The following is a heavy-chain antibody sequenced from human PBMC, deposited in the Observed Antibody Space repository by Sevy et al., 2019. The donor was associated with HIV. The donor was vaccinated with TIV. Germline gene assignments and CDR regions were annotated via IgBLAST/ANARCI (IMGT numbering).Heavy chain of an antibody. CDR3: TREDYDFWSGYYTGGY. CDR2: IRSKADGGTT. CDR1: GFTFGDYA. Sequence: GGSLRLSCTASGFTFGDYAMSWFRQAPGKGLEWVGFIRSKADGGTTEYAASVKGRFTISRDDSKSIAYLQMNSLKTEDTAVSYCTREDYDFWSGYYTGGYWGQGTLVTVSS. D-gene: IGHD3-3*01. V-gene: IGHV3-49*03. J-gene: IGHJ4*02.